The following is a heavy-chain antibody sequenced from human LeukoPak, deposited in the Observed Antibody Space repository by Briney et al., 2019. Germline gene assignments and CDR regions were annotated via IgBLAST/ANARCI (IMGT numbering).Heavy chain of an antibody. Sequence: GGSLRLSCAASGFTFSSYWMSWVRQAPGKGLEWVANIEEDGSEKYYVDSVKGRFTISRDNAKNSLYLQMNSLRVEDTAVYYCARACDSCYSYYYFDYWGQGTLVTVSS. CDR2: IEEDGSEK. J-gene: IGHJ4*02. CDR3: ARACDSCYSYYYFDY. D-gene: IGHD2-15*01. V-gene: IGHV3-7*01. CDR1: GFTFSSYW.